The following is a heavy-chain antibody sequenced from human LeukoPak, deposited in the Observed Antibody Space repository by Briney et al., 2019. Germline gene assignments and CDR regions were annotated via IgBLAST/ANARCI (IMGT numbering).Heavy chain of an antibody. J-gene: IGHJ4*02. V-gene: IGHV3-43*02. CDR3: AKARGYSSSPGDY. CDR2: ISGDGGST. Sequence: PGGSLRLSCAASGFTFDDYAMHWVRQAPGKGLEWVSLISGDGGSTYYADSVKGRFTISRDNSKNTLYLQMNSLRAEDTAVYYCAKARGYSSSPGDYWGQGTLVTVSS. D-gene: IGHD6-13*01. CDR1: GFTFDDYA.